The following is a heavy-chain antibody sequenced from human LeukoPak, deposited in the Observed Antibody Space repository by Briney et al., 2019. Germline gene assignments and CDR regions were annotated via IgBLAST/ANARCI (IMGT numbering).Heavy chain of an antibody. CDR3: ARQSIALAATGN. CDR1: GGSISSSSYY. CDR2: IYHSGST. J-gene: IGHJ4*02. D-gene: IGHD6-19*01. Sequence: DPSETLSLTCIVSGGSISSSSYYWGWIRQPPGKGLEWIGSIYHSGSTYYNPFLKSRVTISVDTSKNQFSLKVSSVTAADTAVYYCARQSIALAATGNWGQGTLVTVSS. V-gene: IGHV4-39*01.